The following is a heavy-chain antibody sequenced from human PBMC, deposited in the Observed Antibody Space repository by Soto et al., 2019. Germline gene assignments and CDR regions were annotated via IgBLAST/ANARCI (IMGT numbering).Heavy chain of an antibody. CDR1: GYTFTSYG. J-gene: IGHJ6*02. CDR3: ASDTPWVYSYGYRYHYYGIDG. V-gene: IGHV1-18*04. D-gene: IGHD5-18*01. Sequence: QVQLVQSGAEVKKPGASVKVSCKASGYTFTSYGISWVRQAPGQGLEWMGWISAYNGKKNYSQKLQGRVSMTTDTFKSGVYMELRSLRSDVTSVYSCASDTPWVYSYGYRYHYYGIDGGGQGTTVTVSS. CDR2: ISAYNGKK.